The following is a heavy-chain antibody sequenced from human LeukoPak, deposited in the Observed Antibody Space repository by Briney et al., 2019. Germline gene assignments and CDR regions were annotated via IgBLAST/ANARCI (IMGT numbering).Heavy chain of an antibody. CDR2: IIPIFRTA. CDR3: ARVVCSSTSCYNWFDP. J-gene: IGHJ5*02. V-gene: IGHV1-69*05. CDR1: GGTFSSYA. Sequence: ASVKVSCKASGGTFSSYAISWVRQAPGQGLDWMGRIIPIFRTANYAQKFQDRVTITTDESTSTAYMELSSLRSEDTAVYYCARVVCSSTSCYNWFDPWGQGTLVTVSS. D-gene: IGHD2-2*01.